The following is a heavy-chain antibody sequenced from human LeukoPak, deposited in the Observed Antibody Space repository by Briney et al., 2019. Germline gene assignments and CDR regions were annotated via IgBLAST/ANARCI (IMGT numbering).Heavy chain of an antibody. J-gene: IGHJ4*02. CDR1: GGSISSYY. CDR3: ARGAGFRVYFDY. CDR2: IYYSGST. Sequence: SETLSLTCTVSGGSISSYYWSWIRQPPGKGLEWIGYIYYSGSTNFNPSLKSRVTISVDTSKNQFSLKLSSVTAADTAVYYCARGAGFRVYFDYWGQGTLVTVSS. V-gene: IGHV4-59*08.